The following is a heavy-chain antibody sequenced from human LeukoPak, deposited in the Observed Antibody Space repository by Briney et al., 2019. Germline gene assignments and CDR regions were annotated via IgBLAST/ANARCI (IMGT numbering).Heavy chain of an antibody. Sequence: PSETLSLTCAVYGGSFSGYYWSWIRQPPGKGLEWIGEINHSGSTNYNPSLKSRVTISVDTSRNQFSLKLSSVTAADTAVYYCARHKSSSTNWFDPWGQGTLVTVSS. CDR3: ARHKSSSTNWFDP. CDR2: INHSGST. V-gene: IGHV4-34*01. J-gene: IGHJ5*02. CDR1: GGSFSGYY. D-gene: IGHD6-13*01.